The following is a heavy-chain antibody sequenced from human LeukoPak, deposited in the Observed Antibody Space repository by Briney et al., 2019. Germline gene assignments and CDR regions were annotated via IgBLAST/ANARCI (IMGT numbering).Heavy chain of an antibody. D-gene: IGHD3-10*01. V-gene: IGHV3-23*01. CDR2: ISGSGGRT. Sequence: PGGSLRLSCAASGFTLSNYAMSWVRQAPGKGLEWVAGISGSGGRTNYADSVKGRFSISRDNPKNTLYLQMNSLRAEDTAVYFCANRGVVTRVILVGFHKDPNYFDSWGQGALVTVSS. CDR1: GFTLSNYA. J-gene: IGHJ4*02. CDR3: ANRGVVTRVILVGFHKDPNYFDS.